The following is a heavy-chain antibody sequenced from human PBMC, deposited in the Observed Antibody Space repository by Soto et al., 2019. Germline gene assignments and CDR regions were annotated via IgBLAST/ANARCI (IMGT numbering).Heavy chain of an antibody. CDR3: ARSSIAARGDPYFDY. Sequence: PWETLSLTCAVSGDSISSTYSYWGWIRQPPGKGLEWIGSIYHSGSTYYNPSLKSRVTISVDTSKNQFSLKLSSVAAADTAVYYCARSSIAARGDPYFDYWGQGTLVTVSS. V-gene: IGHV4-38-2*01. CDR2: IYHSGST. D-gene: IGHD6-6*01. CDR1: GDSISSTYSY. J-gene: IGHJ4*02.